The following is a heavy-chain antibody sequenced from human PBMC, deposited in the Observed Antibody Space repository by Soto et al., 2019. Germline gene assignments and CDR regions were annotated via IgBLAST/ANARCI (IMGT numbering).Heavy chain of an antibody. CDR2: IIPIFGTA. CDR1: GGTFSSYA. Sequence: ASVKVSCKASGGTFSSYAISWVRQAPGQGLEWMGGIIPIFGTANYAQKFQGRVTITADESTSTAYMELSSLRSEDTAVYYCAREIGSIAVAGTSHYGMDVWGQGTTVTVSS. J-gene: IGHJ6*02. D-gene: IGHD6-19*01. CDR3: AREIGSIAVAGTSHYGMDV. V-gene: IGHV1-69*13.